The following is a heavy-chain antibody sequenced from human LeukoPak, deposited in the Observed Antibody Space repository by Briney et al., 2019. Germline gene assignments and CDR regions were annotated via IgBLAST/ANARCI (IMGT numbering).Heavy chain of an antibody. CDR2: IIPIFGTA. D-gene: IGHD3-22*01. Sequence: SVKVSCKASGGTFSSYAISWVRQAPGQGLEWIGRIIPIFGTANYAQKFQGRVTITTDESTSTAYMELSSLRSEDTAVYYCATPAYYYDSSGYYFPLHSYYYYYMDVWGKGTTVTVSS. V-gene: IGHV1-69*05. J-gene: IGHJ6*03. CDR1: GGTFSSYA. CDR3: ATPAYYYDSSGYYFPLHSYYYYYMDV.